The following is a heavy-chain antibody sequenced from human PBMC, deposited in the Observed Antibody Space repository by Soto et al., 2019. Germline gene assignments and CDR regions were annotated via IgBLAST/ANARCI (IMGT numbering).Heavy chain of an antibody. D-gene: IGHD3-3*01. CDR2: IIPIFGTA. CDR1: GGTFSSYA. CDR3: ARVPYDFWSGYPPNYYYYGMDV. Sequence: ASVKVSCKASGGTFSSYAISWVRQAPGQGLEWMGGIIPIFGTANYAQKFQGRVTITADKSTSTAYMELSSLRSEDTAVYYCARVPYDFWSGYPPNYYYYGMDVWGQGTTVTVSS. J-gene: IGHJ6*02. V-gene: IGHV1-69*06.